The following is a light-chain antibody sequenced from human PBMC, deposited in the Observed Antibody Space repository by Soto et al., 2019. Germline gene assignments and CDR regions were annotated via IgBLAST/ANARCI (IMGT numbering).Light chain of an antibody. J-gene: IGLJ3*02. Sequence: QSVLTQPPSVSGSPGQSITISCTGTSSDIGSYNYVSWYQQHPGKAPKLMIYEVSNRPSGVSNRFSGSKSGNTASLTISGLQAEDEADYYCTSYTSSSSWVFGGGTKLTVL. CDR1: SSDIGSYNY. CDR2: EVS. V-gene: IGLV2-14*01. CDR3: TSYTSSSSWV.